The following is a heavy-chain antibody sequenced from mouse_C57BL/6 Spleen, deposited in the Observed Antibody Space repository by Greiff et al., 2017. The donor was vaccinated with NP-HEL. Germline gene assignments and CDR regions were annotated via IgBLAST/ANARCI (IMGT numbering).Heavy chain of an antibody. D-gene: IGHD1-1*01. CDR1: GYAFSSYW. J-gene: IGHJ2*01. CDR3: ARGLFYYGSSYEYFDD. Sequence: QVQLQQSGAELVKPGASVKISCKASGYAFSSYWMNWVKQRPGKGLEWIGQIYPGDGDTNYNGKFKGKATLTADKSSSTAYMQLSSLTSEDSAVYFCARGLFYYGSSYEYFDDWGQGTTLTVSS. V-gene: IGHV1-80*01. CDR2: IYPGDGDT.